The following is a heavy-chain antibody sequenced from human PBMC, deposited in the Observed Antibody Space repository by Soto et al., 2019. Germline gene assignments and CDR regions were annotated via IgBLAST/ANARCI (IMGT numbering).Heavy chain of an antibody. Sequence: QVQLVQSGAEVKKPGTSVTVSCKASGVTFSSETISWGRQAPGQGLVRVGGLLPLLGTANYAQTFQGRVTLPADDSTSTLYIELSSPRSDETALYYCATASGDDPARPFDSWGQGTLVTVSA. D-gene: IGHD2-21*01. CDR3: ATASGDDPARPFDS. CDR1: GVTFSSET. J-gene: IGHJ4*02. V-gene: IGHV1-69*01. CDR2: LLPLLGTA.